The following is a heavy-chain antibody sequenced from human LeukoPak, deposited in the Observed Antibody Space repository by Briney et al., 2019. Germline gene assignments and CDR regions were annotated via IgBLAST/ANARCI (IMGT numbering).Heavy chain of an antibody. D-gene: IGHD3-22*01. CDR1: GGSISSYY. Sequence: SETLSLTCTVSGGSISSYYWSWIRQPPGKGLEWIGYIYYSGSTNYNPSLKSRVTISVDTSKNQFSLKLSSVNAADTAVYYCARVRDSSGYDYYYYMDVWGKGTTVTVSS. CDR3: ARVRDSSGYDYYYYMDV. V-gene: IGHV4-59*01. J-gene: IGHJ6*03. CDR2: IYYSGST.